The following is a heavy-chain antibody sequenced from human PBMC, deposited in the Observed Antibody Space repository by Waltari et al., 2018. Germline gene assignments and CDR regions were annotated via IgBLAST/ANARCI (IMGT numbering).Heavy chain of an antibody. CDR1: SGSITSPDYS. J-gene: IGHJ5*02. CDR3: ARHSPGSTWFDP. V-gene: IGHV4-39*01. CDR2: IYSRGNI. D-gene: IGHD7-27*01. Sequence: QLQLQESGPGLVTPSETLSLTCSLSSGSITSPDYSWDWIRQSPGKGLEWIGNIYSRGNIHYNPSLGSRVTMSLDSSNNQFSLELRSVTAADTAVYYCARHSPGSTWFDPWGQGTLVTVSS.